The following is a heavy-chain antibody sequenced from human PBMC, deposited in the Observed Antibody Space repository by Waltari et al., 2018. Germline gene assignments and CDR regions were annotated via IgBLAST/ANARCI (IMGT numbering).Heavy chain of an antibody. CDR1: GFTLSIEP. D-gene: IGHD3-9*01. J-gene: IGHJ4*02. CDR3: AKDRGYFDWLILDY. CDR2: ISAGGGTT. Sequence: EVQLLESGGGLVQPGGSLSVSGAASGFTLSIEPICGASQVPGKGLEWVSSISAGGGTTYYADSVKGRFTISRDNSKNTLYLQMNSLRADDTAVYYCAKDRGYFDWLILDYWAREPWSPSPQ. V-gene: IGHV3-23*01.